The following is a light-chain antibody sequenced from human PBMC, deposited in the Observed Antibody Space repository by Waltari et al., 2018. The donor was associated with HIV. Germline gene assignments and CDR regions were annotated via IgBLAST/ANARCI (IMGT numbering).Light chain of an antibody. CDR3: SSYTSSSTLV. V-gene: IGLV2-14*01. CDR1: SSAVGGYNY. CDR2: EVS. Sequence: QSALTQPASVSGSPGQSITISCTGTSSAVGGYNYVSWYQQHPGKAPKLMIYEVSNRPSGVSNRFSGSKSGNTASLIISGLQAEDEADYYCSSYTSSSTLVFGGGTKLTVL. J-gene: IGLJ2*01.